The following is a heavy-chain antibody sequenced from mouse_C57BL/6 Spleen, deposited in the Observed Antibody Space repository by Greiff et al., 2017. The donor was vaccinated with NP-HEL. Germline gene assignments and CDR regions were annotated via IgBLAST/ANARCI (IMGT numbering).Heavy chain of an antibody. CDR3: AGLGRGFYDY. CDR2: ISSGGSYT. D-gene: IGHD4-1*01. CDR1: GFTFSSYG. J-gene: IGHJ2*01. Sequence: EVKLMESGGDLVKPGGSLKLSCAASGFTFSSYGMSWVRQTPDKRLEWVATISSGGSYTYYPDSVKGRFTISRDNAKNTLYLQMSSLKSEDTAMYYWAGLGRGFYDYWGQGATLTVSS. V-gene: IGHV5-6*01.